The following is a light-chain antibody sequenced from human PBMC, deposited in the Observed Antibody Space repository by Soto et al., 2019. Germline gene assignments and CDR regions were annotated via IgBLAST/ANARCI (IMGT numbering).Light chain of an antibody. Sequence: DIQMTESPSSLSASVGARVTITSRASQSISSYLNWYQQKPGKAPKILIYAASSLQSGVPPRLSGSGSGTDFTLTISSLQPEDFATYYCQQYNSQWTFGQGTKV. V-gene: IGKV1-39*01. CDR2: AAS. J-gene: IGKJ1*01. CDR1: QSISSY. CDR3: QQYNSQWT.